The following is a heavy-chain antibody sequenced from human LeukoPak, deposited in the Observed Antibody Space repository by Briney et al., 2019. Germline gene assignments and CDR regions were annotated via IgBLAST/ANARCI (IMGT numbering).Heavy chain of an antibody. J-gene: IGHJ6*03. Sequence: ASVKVSCKASGYTFTSYAMNWVRQAPGQGLEWMGWINTNTGNPTYAQGFTGRFVFSLDTSVSTAYLQISSLKAEDTAVYYCARGGRYSIAAHQEKTDYYYYYMDVWGKGTTVTVSS. CDR1: GYTFTSYA. CDR2: INTNTGNP. D-gene: IGHD6-6*01. V-gene: IGHV7-4-1*02. CDR3: ARGGRYSIAAHQEKTDYYYYYMDV.